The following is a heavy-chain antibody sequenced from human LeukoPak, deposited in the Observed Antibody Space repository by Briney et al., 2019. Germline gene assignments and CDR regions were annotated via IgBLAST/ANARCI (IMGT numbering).Heavy chain of an antibody. CDR3: ARDSGYCTNGVCWDAWFDP. CDR1: GNTLTGYY. J-gene: IGHJ5*02. V-gene: IGHV1-2*02. Sequence: ASVKVSCKSSGNTLTGYYIHWVRQAPGQGLEWMGWISPYSGGTNYAQKFQGRVTMTRDTSITTAYMEVHRLTSDDTAVYYCARDSGYCTNGVCWDAWFDPWGQGTLVTVSS. D-gene: IGHD2-8*01. CDR2: ISPYSGGT.